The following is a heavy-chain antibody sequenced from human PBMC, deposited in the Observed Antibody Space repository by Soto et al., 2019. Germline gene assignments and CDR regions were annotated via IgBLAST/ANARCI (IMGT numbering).Heavy chain of an antibody. J-gene: IGHJ4*02. CDR1: GPSITSYY. D-gene: IGHD4-17*01. CDR3: ARWDAVSGHFDL. CDR2: VYYRGST. Sequence: PSETLSLTCTVSGPSITSYYWSWIRQPPGKGLAWIGYVYYRGSTNYNPSLKSRVTISADTSKNQLSLRLSSVTAADTAVYYCARWDAVSGHFDLWGQGTLVTVSS. V-gene: IGHV4-59*01.